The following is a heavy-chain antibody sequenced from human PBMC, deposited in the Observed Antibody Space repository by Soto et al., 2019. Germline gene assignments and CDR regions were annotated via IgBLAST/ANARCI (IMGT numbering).Heavy chain of an antibody. Sequence: GGSLRLSCAASGFTFTYYAMTWVRQAPGKGLEWVSSISGGGENTYYADSVKGRFTISRDNSKNTLFLQMNSLRADETAVYYCAKTSGYDYSDYYYGMDVWGQGTTVTVSS. V-gene: IGHV3-23*01. CDR2: ISGGGENT. CDR1: GFTFTYYA. D-gene: IGHD5-12*01. CDR3: AKTSGYDYSDYYYGMDV. J-gene: IGHJ6*02.